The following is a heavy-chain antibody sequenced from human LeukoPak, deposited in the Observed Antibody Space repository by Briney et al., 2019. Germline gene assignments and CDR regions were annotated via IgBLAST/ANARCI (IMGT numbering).Heavy chain of an antibody. D-gene: IGHD4-17*01. CDR2: IYYSGST. J-gene: IGHJ4*02. CDR1: DGSMSGYY. V-gene: IGHV4-59*08. CDR3: ARHKSDYGDYHAH. Sequence: SETLPLTCTVSDGSMSGYYWSWIRQPPGKGLEWIGYIYYSGSTNYNPSLKRRVTISEDRSMNQFSLKLSSVTAADTAVYYCARHKSDYGDYHAHWGQGTLVTVSS.